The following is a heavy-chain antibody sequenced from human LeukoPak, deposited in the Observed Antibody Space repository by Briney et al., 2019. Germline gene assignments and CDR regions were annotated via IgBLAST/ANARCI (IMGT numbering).Heavy chain of an antibody. CDR1: GLTLNTYW. CDR3: ARDPVRRDSY. V-gene: IGHV3-74*01. CDR2: INPDGSQT. D-gene: IGHD3-10*01. Sequence: PGGSLRLSCAASGLTLNTYWMHWVRQAPGKGLVWVSHINPDGSQTNYADSVTGRFTISRDNAKNTLYLQMNSLRAEDTAVYYCARDPVRRDSYWGQGTLVTVSS. J-gene: IGHJ4*02.